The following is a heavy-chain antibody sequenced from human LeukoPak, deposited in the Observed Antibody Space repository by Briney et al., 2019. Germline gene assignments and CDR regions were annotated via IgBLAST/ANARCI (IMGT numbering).Heavy chain of an antibody. D-gene: IGHD4-17*01. CDR3: AKEEGRYGDYSPIDY. V-gene: IGHV3-9*01. CDR2: ISWNSGTI. J-gene: IGHJ4*02. CDR1: GFTFYDYV. Sequence: TGGSLRLSCAASGFTFYDYVMHWVRQAPGKGLEWVSGISWNSGTIVYADSVKGRFTISRDNAKNSLYLQINSLRVEDTALYYCAKEEGRYGDYSPIDYWGQGTLVTVSS.